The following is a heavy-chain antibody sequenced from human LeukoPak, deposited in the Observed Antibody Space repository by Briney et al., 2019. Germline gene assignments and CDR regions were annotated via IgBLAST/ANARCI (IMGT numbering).Heavy chain of an antibody. CDR2: IYPGDSDT. D-gene: IGHD5-18*01. J-gene: IGHJ4*02. CDR3: ARQGYSYGSVPLYFDY. Sequence: GESLKISCKGSGSRFTSYWIGWVRQMPGKGLEWMGIIYPGDSDTRYSPSFQGQVTISADKSISTAYLQWSSLKASDTAMYYCARQGYSYGSVPLYFDYWGQGTLVTVS. V-gene: IGHV5-51*01. CDR1: GSRFTSYW.